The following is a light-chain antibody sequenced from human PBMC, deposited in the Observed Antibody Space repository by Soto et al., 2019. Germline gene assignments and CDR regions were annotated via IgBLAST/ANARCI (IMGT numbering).Light chain of an antibody. CDR3: AAWDDSLSGPL. J-gene: IGLJ2*01. V-gene: IGLV1-47*01. Sequence: QSVLTQPPSASETPGQTVTISCSGSSSNIGSNYVYWYQQLPGTAPKLLIYRNHQRPSGVPDRFSGSKSGTSASLAISGLRSEDDADYYCAAWDDSLSGPLFGGGTKLTVL. CDR1: SSNIGSNY. CDR2: RNH.